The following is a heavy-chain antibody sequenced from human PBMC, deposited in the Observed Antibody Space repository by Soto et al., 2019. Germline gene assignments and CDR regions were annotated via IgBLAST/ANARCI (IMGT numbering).Heavy chain of an antibody. V-gene: IGHV4-4*02. D-gene: IGHD3-9*01. CDR1: GVSISSNNW. CDR2: IHPGGST. Sequence: PSETLSLTCAVSGVSISSNNWWSWVRQSPQKGLEWIGEIHPGGSTNNNPSLKSRVTISVDTSKNQFSLKLSSVTAADTAVYYCARQILTGYYPYYYYYYGMDVWGQGTTVTVSS. J-gene: IGHJ6*02. CDR3: ARQILTGYYPYYYYYYGMDV.